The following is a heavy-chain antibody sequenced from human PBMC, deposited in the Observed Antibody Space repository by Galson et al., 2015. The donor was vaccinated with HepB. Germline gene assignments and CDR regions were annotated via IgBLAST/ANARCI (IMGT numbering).Heavy chain of an antibody. CDR3: ARRLDSGESYDY. J-gene: IGHJ4*02. Sequence: QSGAEVKKPGESLKISCKGSGYMFTNYWIGWMRQMPGKGLEWMGIIYPGDSDTRYSPSFQGQVTISADESINTAYLQWGSLKASDTAIYYCARRLDSGESYDYWGLGTLVTVSS. D-gene: IGHD4-17*01. CDR1: GYMFTNYW. V-gene: IGHV5-51*03. CDR2: IYPGDSDT.